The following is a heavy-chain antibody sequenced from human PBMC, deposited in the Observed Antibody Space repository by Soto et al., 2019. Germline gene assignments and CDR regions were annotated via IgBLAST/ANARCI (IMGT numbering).Heavy chain of an antibody. CDR2: INAGNGNT. V-gene: IGHV1-3*01. Sequence: GASVKVSCKASGYTFTSYAMHWVRQAPGQRLEWMGWINAGNGNTKYSQKFQGRVTITRDTSASTAYMELSSLRSEDTAVYYCARDQADSSSWYPTTFDYWGQGTLVTVSS. CDR3: ARDQADSSSWYPTTFDY. CDR1: GYTFTSYA. D-gene: IGHD6-13*01. J-gene: IGHJ4*02.